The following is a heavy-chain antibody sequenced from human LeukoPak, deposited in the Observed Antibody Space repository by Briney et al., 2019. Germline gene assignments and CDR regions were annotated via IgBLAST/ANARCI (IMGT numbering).Heavy chain of an antibody. CDR3: AAVAVAGSWFDP. CDR1: GGSISSHY. J-gene: IGHJ5*02. CDR2: IYYSGST. V-gene: IGHV4-59*11. Sequence: SETLSLTCTVSGGSISSHYWSWIRQLPGKGLEWIGYIYYSGSTNYNPSLKSRVTISVDTSKNQFSLKLSSVTAADTAVYYCAAVAVAGSWFDPWGQGTLVTVSS. D-gene: IGHD6-19*01.